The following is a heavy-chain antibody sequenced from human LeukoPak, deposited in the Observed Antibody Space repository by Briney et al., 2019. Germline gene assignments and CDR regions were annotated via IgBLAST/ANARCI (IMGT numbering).Heavy chain of an antibody. V-gene: IGHV3-21*01. CDR2: ISSSSGYI. CDR1: GFTFSSYS. Sequence: AGGSLRLSCAASGFTFSSYSMNWVRQAPGKGLEWVSSISSSSGYIYYADSVKGRFTISRDNAKNSLYLQMNSLRAEDTAVYYCARDGVVVAATPKDYYYGMDVWGQGTTVTVSS. CDR3: ARDGVVVAATPKDYYYGMDV. D-gene: IGHD2-15*01. J-gene: IGHJ6*02.